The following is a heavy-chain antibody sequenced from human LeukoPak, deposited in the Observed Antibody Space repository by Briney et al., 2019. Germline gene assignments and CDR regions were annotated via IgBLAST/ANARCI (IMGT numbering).Heavy chain of an antibody. CDR2: INPNSGGT. CDR1: GYTFTGYY. V-gene: IGHV1-2*02. J-gene: IGHJ4*02. Sequence: ASVKVSCKASGYTFTGYYMHWVRQAPGQGLEWMGWINPNSGGTNYAQKFQGRVTMTRDTSISTADMELSRLRSDDTAVYYCARDHDYGDYVFDYWGQGTLVTVSS. CDR3: ARDHDYGDYVFDY. D-gene: IGHD4-17*01.